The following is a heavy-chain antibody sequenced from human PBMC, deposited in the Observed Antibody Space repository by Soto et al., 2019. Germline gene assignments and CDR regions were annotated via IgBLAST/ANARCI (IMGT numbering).Heavy chain of an antibody. CDR3: ARVALLSYCDGECYSCFDR. J-gene: IGHJ5*02. CDR2: INHSGGT. Sequence: SETLSLTCAVYGGSFSGYYWSWIRQSPGKGLEWIGEINHSGGTNYNPSLKSRLTISVDTSKNQFSLKLTSVTAADTAVYYCARVALLSYCDGECYSCFDRWGQGTQVTVSS. V-gene: IGHV4-34*01. CDR1: GGSFSGYY. D-gene: IGHD2-21*01.